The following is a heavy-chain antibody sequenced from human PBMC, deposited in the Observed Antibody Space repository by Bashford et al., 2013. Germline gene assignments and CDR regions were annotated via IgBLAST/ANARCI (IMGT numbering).Heavy chain of an antibody. D-gene: IGHD3-3*01. V-gene: IGHV3-33*01. J-gene: IGHJ4*02. CDR3: ARESPIDFYDFWSGYYAY. Sequence: VRQAPGKGLEWVAVIWYDGSNKYYADSVKGRFTISRDNSKNTLYLQMNSLRAEDTAVYYCARESPIDFYDFWSGYYAYWGQGTLVTVSS. CDR2: IWYDGSNK.